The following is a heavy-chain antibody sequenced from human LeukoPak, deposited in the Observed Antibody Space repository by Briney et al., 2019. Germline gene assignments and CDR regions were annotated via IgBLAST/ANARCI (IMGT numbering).Heavy chain of an antibody. CDR3: RQWLRAFDI. J-gene: IGHJ3*02. D-gene: IGHD5-18*01. CDR1: GFTFSGSA. Sequence: GGSLRLSCAASGFTFSGSAMHWVRQASGKGLEWVGRIRSKANSYATAYAASVKGRFTISRDDSKNTAHLQMNSLKTEDTAVYYCRQWLRAFDIWGQGTMVTVSS. CDR2: IRSKANSYAT. V-gene: IGHV3-73*01.